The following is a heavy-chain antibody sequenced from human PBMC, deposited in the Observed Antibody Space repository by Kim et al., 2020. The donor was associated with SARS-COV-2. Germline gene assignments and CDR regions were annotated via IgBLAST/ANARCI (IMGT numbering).Heavy chain of an antibody. V-gene: IGHV3-43*02. J-gene: IGHJ6*02. CDR3: AKEITRETGIAAAGRSGQYYYYGMDV. D-gene: IGHD6-13*01. Sequence: GGSLRLSCAASGFTFDDYAMHWVRQAPGKGLEWVSLISGDGGSTYYADSVKGRFTISRDNSKNSLYLQMNSLRTEDTALYYCAKEITRETGIAAAGRSGQYYYYGMDVWGQGTTVTVSS. CDR2: ISGDGGST. CDR1: GFTFDDYA.